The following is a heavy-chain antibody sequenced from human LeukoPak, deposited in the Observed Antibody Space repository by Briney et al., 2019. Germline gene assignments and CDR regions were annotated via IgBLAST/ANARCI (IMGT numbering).Heavy chain of an antibody. D-gene: IGHD2-15*01. CDR3: ARAYSRYCSGGSCYSPDAFDI. Sequence: PGGSLRLSCAASGFTFSSYSMHWVRQAPGEGLEWVSSISSGGSYIYYADSVKGRFTFFRDKAKNSLYLQMSSLRAEDTAVYYCARAYSRYCSGGSCYSPDAFDIWGQGTMVTVSS. CDR1: GFTFSSYS. V-gene: IGHV3-21*01. CDR2: ISSGGSYI. J-gene: IGHJ3*02.